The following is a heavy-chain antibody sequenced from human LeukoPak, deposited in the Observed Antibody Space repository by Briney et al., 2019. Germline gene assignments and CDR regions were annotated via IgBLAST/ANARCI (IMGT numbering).Heavy chain of an antibody. D-gene: IGHD4-17*01. CDR2: IYTSGST. Sequence: SETLSLTCTVSGGSISSYYWSWIRQPAGKGLEWIGRIYTSGSTNYNPSLKSRVTMSVDTSKNQFSLKLSSVTAADTAVYYCARANDYGDYGYFQLWGQGTLVTVSS. CDR1: GGSISSYY. CDR3: ARANDYGDYGYFQL. V-gene: IGHV4-4*07. J-gene: IGHJ1*01.